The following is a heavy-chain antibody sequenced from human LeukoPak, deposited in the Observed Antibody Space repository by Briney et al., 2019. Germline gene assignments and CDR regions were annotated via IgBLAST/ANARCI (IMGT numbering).Heavy chain of an antibody. J-gene: IGHJ4*02. D-gene: IGHD5-18*01. CDR3: ARLRGYSYGFDS. V-gene: IGHV4-59*08. CDR2: ISYSGTT. Sequence: PSETLSLTCTVSGGSISSYYWSWIRQPPGKGLEWIGYISYSGTTNYNPSLKSRVTISVDTSNNQFSLKLSSVTATDTAVYYCARLRGYSYGFDSWGQGTLVTVSS. CDR1: GGSISSYY.